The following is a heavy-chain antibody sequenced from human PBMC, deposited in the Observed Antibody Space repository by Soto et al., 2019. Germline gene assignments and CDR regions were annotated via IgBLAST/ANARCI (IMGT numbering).Heavy chain of an antibody. V-gene: IGHV1-3*01. CDR1: GYTFTRSE. Sequence: ASVKVSCKASGYTFTRSEISWVRQAPGQRLEWMGWINADNGNTKYSQKFQGRVTITSDTSASTAYMELSSLRSEDTAVYYCARSIVVVTALDYWGQGTLVTVSS. CDR2: INADNGNT. J-gene: IGHJ4*02. D-gene: IGHD2-21*02. CDR3: ARSIVVVTALDY.